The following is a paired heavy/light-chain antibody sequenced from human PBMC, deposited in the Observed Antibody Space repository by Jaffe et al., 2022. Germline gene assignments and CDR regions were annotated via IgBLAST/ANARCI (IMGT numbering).Heavy chain of an antibody. V-gene: IGHV4-61*02. CDR2: IYTSGST. D-gene: IGHD4-17*01. CDR1: GGSISSGSYY. CDR3: ARDGAGDYDYGDSYWYFDL. Sequence: QVQLQESGPGLVKPSQTLSLTCTVSGGSISSGSYYWSWIRQPAGKGLEWIGRIYTSGSTNYNPSLKSRVTISVDTSKNQFSLKLSSVTAADTAVYYCARDGAGDYDYGDSYWYFDLWGRGTLVTVSS. J-gene: IGHJ2*01.
Light chain of an antibody. CDR1: TGAVTSGYY. V-gene: IGLV7-43*01. J-gene: IGLJ2*01. CDR2: STS. CDR3: LLYYGGAQLVV. Sequence: QTVVTQEPSLTVSPGGTVTLTCASSTGAVTSGYYPNWFQQKPGQAPRALIYSTSNKHSWTPARFSGSLLGGKAALTLSGVQPEDEAEYYCLLYYGGAQLVVFGGGTKLTVL.